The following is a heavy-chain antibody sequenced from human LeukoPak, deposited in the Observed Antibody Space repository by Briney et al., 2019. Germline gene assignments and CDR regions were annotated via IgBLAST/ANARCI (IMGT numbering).Heavy chain of an antibody. CDR2: LYSDGST. Sequence: GGSLTLSCAASGFTVSDKYMSWVRQAPGKGLEWVSILYSDGSTYYADYVEGRFTISRENSKTTLFFQMNRLRVEDTAVYYCAKSERLTMIGGWAPTFDSWGQGTLVTVSS. CDR3: AKSERLTMIGGWAPTFDS. J-gene: IGHJ4*02. V-gene: IGHV3-66*01. CDR1: GFTVSDKY. D-gene: IGHD3-22*01.